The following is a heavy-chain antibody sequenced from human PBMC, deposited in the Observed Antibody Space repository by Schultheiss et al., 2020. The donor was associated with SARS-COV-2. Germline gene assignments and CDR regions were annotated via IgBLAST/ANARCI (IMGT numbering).Heavy chain of an antibody. CDR2: IYYSGST. V-gene: IGHV4-59*01. Sequence: SETLSLTCTVSGGSISSYYWSWIRQPPGKGLEWIGYIYYSGSTNYNPALKSRVTISVDTSKNQFSLKLCSVTAADTAVYYCARYGYSYGSDYWGQGTLVTISS. CDR1: GGSISSYY. J-gene: IGHJ4*02. CDR3: ARYGYSYGSDY. D-gene: IGHD5-18*01.